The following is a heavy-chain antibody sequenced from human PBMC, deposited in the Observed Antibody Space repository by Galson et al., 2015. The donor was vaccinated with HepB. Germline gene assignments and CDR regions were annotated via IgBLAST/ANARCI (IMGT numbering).Heavy chain of an antibody. D-gene: IGHD2-2*01. CDR3: ARGVVPAAMSGGRNWFDP. J-gene: IGHJ5*02. CDR2: IIPIFGTA. V-gene: IGHV1-69*13. Sequence: SVKVSCKASGGTFSSYAISWVRQAPGQGLEWMGGIIPIFGTANYAQKFQGRVTITADESTSTAYMELRSLRSDDTAVYYCARGVVPAAMSGGRNWFDPWGQGTLVTVSS. CDR1: GGTFSSYA.